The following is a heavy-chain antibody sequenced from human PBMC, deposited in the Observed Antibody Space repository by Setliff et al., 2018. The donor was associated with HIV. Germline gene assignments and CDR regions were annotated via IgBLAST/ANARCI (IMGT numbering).Heavy chain of an antibody. D-gene: IGHD1-1*01. V-gene: IGHV3-11*04. CDR1: GFSFRDYY. Sequence: GGSLRLSCAASGFSFRDYYMNWIRQAPGKGLEWVSHISSHIGKNTNYADSVKGRFTISRDNTNNLLYLQMDSLRAEDTAIYFCARDFTELASFDYWGQGTLVTVSS. CDR3: ARDFTELASFDY. J-gene: IGHJ4*02. CDR2: ISSHIGKNT.